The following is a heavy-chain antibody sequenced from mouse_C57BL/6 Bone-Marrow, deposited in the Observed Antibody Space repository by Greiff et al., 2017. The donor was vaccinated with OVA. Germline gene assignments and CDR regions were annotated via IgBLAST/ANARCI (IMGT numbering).Heavy chain of an antibody. V-gene: IGHV1-69*01. J-gene: IGHJ3*01. CDR2: IDPTDSYT. CDR1: GYTFTRYW. CDR3: ARLDFAY. Sequence: VQLQQPGAELVMPGASVKLSCKASGYTFTRYWMHWVKQRPGQGLEWIGEIDPTDSYTNSNQKFKGKSTFTVNKSSSTAYMQLSSLTSEDSAVYYCARLDFAYWGQGTLVTVSA.